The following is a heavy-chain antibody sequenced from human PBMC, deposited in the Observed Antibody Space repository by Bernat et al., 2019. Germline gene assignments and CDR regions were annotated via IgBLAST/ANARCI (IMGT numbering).Heavy chain of an antibody. CDR2: ISYDGSNK. J-gene: IGHJ6*02. CDR3: ARAGIAARNYDYYGMDV. V-gene: IGHV3-30-3*01. Sequence: QVQLVESGGGVVQPGRSLRLSCAASGFTFSSYAMHWVRQAPGKGLEWVAVISYDGSNKYYADSVKGRFTISRDNSKNTLYLQMNSLGAEDTAVYYCARAGIAARNYDYYGMDVWGQGTTVTVSS. D-gene: IGHD6-6*01. CDR1: GFTFSSYA.